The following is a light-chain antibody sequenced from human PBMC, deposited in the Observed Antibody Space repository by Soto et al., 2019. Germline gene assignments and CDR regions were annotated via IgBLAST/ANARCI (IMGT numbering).Light chain of an antibody. V-gene: IGLV1-40*01. CDR1: SSNIGAGYD. CDR2: GNS. CDR3: QSYDSSLSGTQVV. J-gene: IGLJ2*01. Sequence: QSVLTQPPSVSGAPGQRVTISCTGSSSNIGAGYDVHWYQQLPGTAPKLIIYGNSNRPSGVPDRFSGSKSGTSASLAITGLQAEDEADYYCQSYDSSLSGTQVVFGGGTKVTVL.